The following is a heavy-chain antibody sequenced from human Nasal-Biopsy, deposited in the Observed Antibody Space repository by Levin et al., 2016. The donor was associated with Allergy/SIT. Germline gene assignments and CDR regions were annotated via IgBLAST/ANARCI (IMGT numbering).Heavy chain of an antibody. CDR1: GFTFSTNW. CDR2: INQDGSEK. Sequence: GESLKISCAASGFTFSTNWMSWVRQAPGKGLEWVANINQDGSEKGYVDSVQGRFTISRDDAKKSLYLQMHSLRAEDTAVYYCVRWGCNNGLCHNFYYNDGMDVWGQGTTVKVSS. V-gene: IGHV3-7*01. D-gene: IGHD2-8*01. J-gene: IGHJ6*02. CDR3: VRWGCNNGLCHNFYYNDGMDV.